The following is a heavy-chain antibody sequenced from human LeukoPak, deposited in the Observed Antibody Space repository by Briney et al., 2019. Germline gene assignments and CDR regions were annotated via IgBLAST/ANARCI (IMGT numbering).Heavy chain of an antibody. V-gene: IGHV3-23*01. CDR3: VKDRPCETCMPMDA. D-gene: IGHD2-2*01. CDR1: GFTFTDYS. Sequence: PGGSMRLSWAAYGFTFTDYSMSWDSQAPGKGLEWVSGLGRSGENRYYATSVRGRFSISRDNSKDTVYLQMNSLRAEDTAIYYCVKDRPCETCMPMDAWGQGTTVTVSS. CDR2: LGRSGENR. J-gene: IGHJ6*02.